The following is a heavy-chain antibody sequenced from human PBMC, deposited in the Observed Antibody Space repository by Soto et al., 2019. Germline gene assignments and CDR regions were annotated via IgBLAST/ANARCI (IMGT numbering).Heavy chain of an antibody. CDR1: GFSFDDND. V-gene: IGHV3-9*01. J-gene: IGHJ2*01. CDR2: ISWNSATI. CDR3: VKSPWSRRGDLDL. Sequence: EVELVESGGGLAQTGGSLRLSCAGSGFSFDDNDMYWVRRVPGKGLEWVSGISWNSATIGYADSGKGRFTISRDNAKNSLYLEMSPLRPEDTAIYYCVKSPWSRRGDLDLWGRGTLVTVSS. D-gene: IGHD2-8*01.